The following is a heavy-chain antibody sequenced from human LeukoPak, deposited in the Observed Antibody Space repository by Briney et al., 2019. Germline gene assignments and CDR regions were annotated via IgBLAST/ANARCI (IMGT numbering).Heavy chain of an antibody. D-gene: IGHD6-6*01. CDR2: IYHSGST. Sequence: SGTLSLTCTVSGGSINSGGYYWSWIRQPPGKGLEWTGYIYHSGSTYYNPSLKSRVTISVDRSKNQFSLKLSSVTAADTAVYYCARDNLEYSSSWAFDYWGQGTLVTVSS. CDR1: GGSINSGGYY. J-gene: IGHJ4*02. V-gene: IGHV4-30-2*01. CDR3: ARDNLEYSSSWAFDY.